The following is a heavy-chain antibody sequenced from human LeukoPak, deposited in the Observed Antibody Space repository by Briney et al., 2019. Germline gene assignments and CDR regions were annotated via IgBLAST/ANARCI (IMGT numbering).Heavy chain of an antibody. CDR3: AKAEQDYYYYGMDV. CDR1: GFTFSSYA. Sequence: GGSLRLSCAASGFTFSSYAMSWVRQAPGKGLEWVSAISGSGGSTYYADSVKGRFTISRDNSKNTLYLQMNSLRAEDTAVYYCAKAEQDYYYYGMDVWGQGTTVTVSS. V-gene: IGHV3-23*01. CDR2: ISGSGGST. J-gene: IGHJ6*02. D-gene: IGHD1-26*01.